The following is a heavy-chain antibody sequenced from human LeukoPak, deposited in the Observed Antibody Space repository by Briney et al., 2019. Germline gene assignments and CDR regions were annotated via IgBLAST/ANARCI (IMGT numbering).Heavy chain of an antibody. Sequence: GASVKVSCKASGYTFTSYYMHWVRQAPGQGLEWMGIINPSGGSTSYAQKFQGRVTMTRDTSTSTVYMELRSLRSDDTAVYYCAREGGGYYYDSSGYYQYYFDYWGQGTLVTVSS. CDR1: GYTFTSYY. V-gene: IGHV1-46*01. J-gene: IGHJ4*02. D-gene: IGHD3-22*01. CDR3: AREGGGYYYDSSGYYQYYFDY. CDR2: INPSGGST.